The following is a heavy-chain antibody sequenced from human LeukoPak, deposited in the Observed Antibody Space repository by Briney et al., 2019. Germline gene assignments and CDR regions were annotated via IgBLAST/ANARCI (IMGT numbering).Heavy chain of an antibody. CDR3: ARTIAQYSNTWLYYYYGLDV. D-gene: IGHD1-7*01. J-gene: IGHJ6*02. CDR1: GFTFGGYA. V-gene: IGHV3-23*01. Sequence: GGSLRLSCTASGFTFGGYAMSWVRQAPGKGLEWVSSINAGSEDSYYADSVKGRFTISRDNSKSTLYLQMNSLRADDTAVYYCARTIAQYSNTWLYYYYGLDVWGQGTTVTVSS. CDR2: INAGSEDS.